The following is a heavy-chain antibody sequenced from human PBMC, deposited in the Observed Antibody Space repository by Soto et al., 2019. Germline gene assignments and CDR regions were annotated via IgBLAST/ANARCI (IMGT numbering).Heavy chain of an antibody. CDR1: GGTFSSYA. J-gene: IGHJ6*02. V-gene: IGHV1-69*01. CDR2: IIPILGTA. CDR3: GGANYYDSSGYYHRYYYYYGMDV. D-gene: IGHD3-22*01. Sequence: QVQLVQSGAEVKKPGSSVKVSCKASGGTFSSYAISWVRQAPGQGLEWMGGIIPILGTANYAQKFQGRVTMTADESTSTAYMELSSLRSEDTAVYYCGGANYYDSSGYYHRYYYYYGMDVWGQGTTVTVSS.